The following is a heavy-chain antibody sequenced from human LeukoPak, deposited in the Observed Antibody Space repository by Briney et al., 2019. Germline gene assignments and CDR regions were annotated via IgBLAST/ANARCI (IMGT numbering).Heavy chain of an antibody. CDR3: AKGSGYSLQRPIDC. V-gene: IGHV3-23*01. D-gene: IGHD5-12*01. Sequence: PGGSLRLSCAASGFTFSSYAMSWVRQAPGKGLESVSVISVTGGSTHYADSVKGRFTISRDNSYNTLYLQMNSLRAEDTAVYYCAKGSGYSLQRPIDCWGQGTLVTVSS. J-gene: IGHJ4*02. CDR1: GFTFSSYA. CDR2: ISVTGGST.